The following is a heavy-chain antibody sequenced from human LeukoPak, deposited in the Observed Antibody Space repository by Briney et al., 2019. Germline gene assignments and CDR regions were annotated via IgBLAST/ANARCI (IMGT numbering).Heavy chain of an antibody. Sequence: ASVNVSCKASGYTFTSYDINWVRQATGQGREWMGWMNPNSGNTGYAQKFQGRVTMTKNTSISTAYMELSSLRSEDAAVYYCARVEPVQSLDVWGKGTTVTVSS. CDR1: GYTFTSYD. CDR2: MNPNSGNT. D-gene: IGHD1-14*01. CDR3: ARVEPVQSLDV. J-gene: IGHJ6*04. V-gene: IGHV1-8*01.